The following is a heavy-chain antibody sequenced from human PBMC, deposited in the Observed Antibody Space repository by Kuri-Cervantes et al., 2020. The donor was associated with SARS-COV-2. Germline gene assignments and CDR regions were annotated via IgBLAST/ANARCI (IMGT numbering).Heavy chain of an antibody. D-gene: IGHD3-3*01. CDR3: ARDQGHYDFWSGYHPSSY. CDR1: GYTFTSYY. Sequence: ASVKVSCKASGYTFTSYYMHWVRQAPGQGLEWMGIINPSGGSTSYAQKFQGRVTMTRDTSTSTAYMELSRLRSDDTAVYYCARDQGHYDFWSGYHPSSYWGQGTLVTVSS. J-gene: IGHJ4*02. CDR2: INPSGGST. V-gene: IGHV1-46*01.